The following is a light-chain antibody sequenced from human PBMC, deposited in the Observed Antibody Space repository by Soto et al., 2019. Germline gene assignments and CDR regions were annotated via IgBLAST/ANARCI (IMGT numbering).Light chain of an antibody. Sequence: QSVLTQPPSASETPGQTVSISCSGSNSNIASNTVNWYQHLPGTAPKLPIYYNNQRPSGVPDRFSGSKSGTSASLAISGLQSEDESDYYCAAWDDTLKRYVFGTGTKLTVL. CDR1: NSNIASNT. J-gene: IGLJ1*01. CDR3: AAWDDTLKRYV. V-gene: IGLV1-44*01. CDR2: YNN.